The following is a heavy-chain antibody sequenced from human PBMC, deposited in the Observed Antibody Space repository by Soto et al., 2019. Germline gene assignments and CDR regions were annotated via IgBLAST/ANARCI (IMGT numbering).Heavy chain of an antibody. CDR2: IYYRGST. CDR1: GGSISSHY. CDR3: ARDGREASGMDV. V-gene: IGHV4-59*11. D-gene: IGHD1-26*01. J-gene: IGHJ6*02. Sequence: SETLSLTCTVSGGSISSHYWSWVRQAPGKGLEWIGHIYYRGSTNYNPSLRSRSTISVDTSNNQFSLKVNSVTTADTAVYYCARDGREASGMDVWGQGTKVTVYS.